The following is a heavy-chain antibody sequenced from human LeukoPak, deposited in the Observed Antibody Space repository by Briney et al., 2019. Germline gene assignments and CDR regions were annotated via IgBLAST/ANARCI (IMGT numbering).Heavy chain of an antibody. J-gene: IGHJ6*03. Sequence: ASVKVSCKASGYTFTSYDINWVRQATRQGLERMGWMNPNSGNTGYAQKFQGRVTMTRNTSISTAYMELSSLRSEDTAVYYCARATRKPVVRYYMDVWGKGTTVTVSS. D-gene: IGHD1-14*01. CDR1: GYTFTSYD. CDR3: ARATRKPVVRYYMDV. V-gene: IGHV1-8*01. CDR2: MNPNSGNT.